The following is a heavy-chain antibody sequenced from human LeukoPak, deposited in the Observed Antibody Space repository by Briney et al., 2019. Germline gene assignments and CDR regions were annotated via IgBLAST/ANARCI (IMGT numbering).Heavy chain of an antibody. CDR3: ARLAGQLWLSAYYYGMDV. D-gene: IGHD5-18*01. J-gene: IGHJ6*02. V-gene: IGHV4-34*01. CDR1: GGSFSGYY. CDR2: INHSGST. Sequence: SETLSLTCAVYGGSFSGYYWSWIRQPPGKGLEWIGEINHSGSTNYNPSLKSRVTISVDTSKNQFSLKLSSVTAADTAVYYCARLAGQLWLSAYYYGMDVWGQGTTVTVSS.